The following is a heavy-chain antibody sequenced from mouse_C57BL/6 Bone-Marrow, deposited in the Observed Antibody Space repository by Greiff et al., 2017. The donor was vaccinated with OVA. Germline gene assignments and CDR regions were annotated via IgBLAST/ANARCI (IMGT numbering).Heavy chain of an antibody. V-gene: IGHV5-9-1*02. CDR2: ISSGGDYI. Sequence: EVKLQESGAGLVKPGGSLKLSCAASGFTFSSYAMSWVRQTPEKRLEWVAYISSGGDYIYYADTVKGRFTISRDNARNTLYLQMSSLKSEDTAVYYCTRDPSLGFDYWGQGTTLTVSS. CDR3: TRDPSLGFDY. D-gene: IGHD4-1*01. J-gene: IGHJ2*01. CDR1: GFTFSSYA.